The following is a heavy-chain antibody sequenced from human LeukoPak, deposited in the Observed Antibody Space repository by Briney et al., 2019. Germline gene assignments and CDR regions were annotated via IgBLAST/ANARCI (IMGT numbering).Heavy chain of an antibody. CDR3: AKDILGWTFDV. CDR1: GFTLGNNA. J-gene: IGHJ3*01. CDR2: IDGGRDNT. Sequence: GGSLRLSCAASGFTLGNNAMAWVRQAPGKGLEWVSGIDGGRDNTHYADSVKGRFTISRDSSKNALYLQMNSLRVEDTAVYYCAKDILGWTFDVWGQGTLVTVS. D-gene: IGHD3-3*01. V-gene: IGHV3-23*01.